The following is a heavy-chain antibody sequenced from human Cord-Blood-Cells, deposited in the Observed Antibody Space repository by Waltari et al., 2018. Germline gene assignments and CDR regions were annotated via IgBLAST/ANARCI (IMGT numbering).Heavy chain of an antibody. CDR1: GGSFSGYY. Sequence: QVQLQQWGAGLLEPSETLSLTCAVYGGSFSGYYWSWIRQPPGKGLEWIGEINHSGSTNYNPSLKSRVTISVDTSKNQFSLKLSSVTAADTAVYYCARGLERDIVVVPAAIKLDPWGQGTLVTVSS. D-gene: IGHD2-2*01. CDR3: ARGLERDIVVVPAAIKLDP. V-gene: IGHV4-34*01. CDR2: INHSGST. J-gene: IGHJ5*02.